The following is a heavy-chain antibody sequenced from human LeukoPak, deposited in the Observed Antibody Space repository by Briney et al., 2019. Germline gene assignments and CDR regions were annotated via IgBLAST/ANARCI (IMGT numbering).Heavy chain of an antibody. CDR1: GFTFSSYS. J-gene: IGHJ4*02. CDR2: ISSSISTI. Sequence: GGSLRLSCAASGFTFSSYSMNWVRQAPGKGLEWVSYISSSISTIYYADSVKGRFTISRDNAKNSLYLQMNSLRAEDTAVYYCARGPSGYHNTGGQGTLVTVSS. D-gene: IGHD5-12*01. CDR3: ARGPSGYHNT. V-gene: IGHV3-48*01.